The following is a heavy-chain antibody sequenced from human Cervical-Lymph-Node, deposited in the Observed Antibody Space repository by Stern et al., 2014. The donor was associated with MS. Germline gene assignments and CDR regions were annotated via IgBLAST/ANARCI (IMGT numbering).Heavy chain of an antibody. CDR3: ARGSSWCDY. Sequence: QVQLQESGPGLVKASETLSLTCTVSGGSVSSSYWTWIRQSPGKGLEWIGYVSHSGNTNYNPSLKSRVTMSVDMSKNQLSLKLTSVTAADTAIYYCARGSSWCDYWGQGTLVTVSS. V-gene: IGHV4-59*02. CDR2: VSHSGNT. J-gene: IGHJ4*02. CDR1: GGSVSSSY. D-gene: IGHD6-13*01.